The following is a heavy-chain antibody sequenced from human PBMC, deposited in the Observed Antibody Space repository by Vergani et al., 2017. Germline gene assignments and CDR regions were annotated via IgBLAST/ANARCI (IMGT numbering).Heavy chain of an antibody. CDR3: ARDPDYGGKGSYGMDV. V-gene: IGHV1-69*01. J-gene: IGHJ6*02. CDR2: IIPIFGTA. CDR1: GGTFSSYA. D-gene: IGHD4-23*01. Sequence: QVQLVQSGAEVKKPGSSVKVSCKASGGTFSSYAISWVRQAPGQGLEWMGGIIPIFGTANYAQKFQGRVTLTADESTSTAYMELSSLRSEDTAVYYCARDPDYGGKGSYGMDVWGQGTTVTVSS.